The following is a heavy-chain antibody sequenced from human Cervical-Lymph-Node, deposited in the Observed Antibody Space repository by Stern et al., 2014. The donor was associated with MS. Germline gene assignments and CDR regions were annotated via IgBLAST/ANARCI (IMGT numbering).Heavy chain of an antibody. V-gene: IGHV1-69*06. CDR2: IIPMFGTP. Sequence: VQLVESGAEVKKPGSSVKVSCKASGGTFNNHVISWVRQAHGQGLEWMGGIIPMFGTPTYAQKFQGRVTIIADKSTSTVHMVLRNLSDEDAAMYYCANRDMGYTYGRHDYWGQGTLVTVS. CDR1: GGTFNNHV. J-gene: IGHJ4*02. D-gene: IGHD5-12*01. CDR3: ANRDMGYTYGRHDY.